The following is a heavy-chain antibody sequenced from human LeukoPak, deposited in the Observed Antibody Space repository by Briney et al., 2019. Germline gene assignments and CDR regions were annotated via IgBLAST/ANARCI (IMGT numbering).Heavy chain of an antibody. D-gene: IGHD4-17*01. CDR3: ARDVHGDYGSGWFDP. CDR2: IMPLFGTA. CDR1: GGTFNNSA. V-gene: IGHV1-69*05. Sequence: SVKVSCKTSGGTFNNSAISWVRQAPGQGLEWLGGIMPLFGTAGYAQKFQGRVTITKDESTRTVYLELTSLTSDDTAVYYCARDVHGDYGSGWFDPWGQGTLVCVSS. J-gene: IGHJ5*02.